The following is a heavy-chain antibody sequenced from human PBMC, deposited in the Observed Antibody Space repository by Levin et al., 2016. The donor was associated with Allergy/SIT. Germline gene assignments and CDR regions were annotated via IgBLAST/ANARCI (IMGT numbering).Heavy chain of an antibody. CDR2: IYYSGST. Sequence: WIRQPPGKGLEWIGSIYYSGSTYYNPSLKSRVTISVDTSKKQFSLKLSSVTAADTAVYYCARVIAAASYYYYGMDVWGQGTTVTVSS. V-gene: IGHV4-39*01. J-gene: IGHJ6*02. D-gene: IGHD6-13*01. CDR3: ARVIAAASYYYYGMDV.